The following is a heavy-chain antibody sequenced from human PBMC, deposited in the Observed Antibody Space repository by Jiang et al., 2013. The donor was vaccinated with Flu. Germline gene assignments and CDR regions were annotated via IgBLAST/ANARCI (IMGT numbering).Heavy chain of an antibody. J-gene: IGHJ3*02. Sequence: SGFTFSSYSMNWVRQAPGKGLEWVSSISSSSSYIYYADSVKGRFTISRDNAKNSLYLQMNSLRAEDTAVYYCARERGELSDAFDIWGQGTMVTVSS. V-gene: IGHV3-21*01. D-gene: IGHD1-26*01. CDR1: GFTFSSYS. CDR2: ISSSSSYI. CDR3: ARERGELSDAFDI.